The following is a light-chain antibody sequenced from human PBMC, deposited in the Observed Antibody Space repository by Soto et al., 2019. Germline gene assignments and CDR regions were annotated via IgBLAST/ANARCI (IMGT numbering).Light chain of an antibody. Sequence: QSGLTQPASVSGSPGQSITISCAGSSGDISGNNYVSWFQQHPGKAPKVILHDVTIRPSGVSNRFSGSKSGNTASLTISGLQAEDEAMYYCNSFTTSSTLLFGGGTKVTVL. V-gene: IGLV2-14*01. CDR2: DVT. J-gene: IGLJ3*02. CDR3: NSFTTSSTLL. CDR1: SGDISGNNY.